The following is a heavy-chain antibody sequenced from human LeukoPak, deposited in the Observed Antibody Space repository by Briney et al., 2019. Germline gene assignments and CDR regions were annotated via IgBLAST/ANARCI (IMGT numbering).Heavy chain of an antibody. J-gene: IGHJ6*03. V-gene: IGHV4-31*03. CDR3: ARESCSSTSCYTGSYYYMDV. CDR1: GGSISSGGYY. CDR2: IYYSGST. D-gene: IGHD2-2*02. Sequence: SQTLSLTCTVSGGSISSGGYYWSWIRQHPGKGLEWIGYIYYSGSTYYNPSLKSRVTISVDTSKNQFSLKLSSVTAADTAVYYCARESCSSTSCYTGSYYYMDVWGKGTTVTVSS.